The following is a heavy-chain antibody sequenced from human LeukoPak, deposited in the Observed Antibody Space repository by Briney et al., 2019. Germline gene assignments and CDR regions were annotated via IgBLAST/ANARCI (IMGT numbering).Heavy chain of an antibody. Sequence: RTGGSLRLSCAASGFTFSNYWMHWVRQAPGKGLVWVSRINSDGINTSYADSVKGRLTISRDNAKNTLNLQMNSLRAEDTAVYYCARDLGQYYDTSDNWFDPWGQGTLVTVSS. D-gene: IGHD3-22*01. CDR3: ARDLGQYYDTSDNWFDP. V-gene: IGHV3-74*01. J-gene: IGHJ5*02. CDR2: INSDGINT. CDR1: GFTFSNYW.